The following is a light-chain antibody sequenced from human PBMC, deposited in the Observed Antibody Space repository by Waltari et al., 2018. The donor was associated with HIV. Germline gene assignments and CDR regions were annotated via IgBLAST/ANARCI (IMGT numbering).Light chain of an antibody. Sequence: VLTQPPSASGTPGQRVTISCSGSTSNIGSNYVFWYQHLPGTAPKLLIHRNDQRPSWVPVRCSVSTSGTSASLAISGLRAEDEAEYYCGAWDDSLRGVLFGGGTKVAVL. CDR1: TSNIGSNY. V-gene: IGLV1-47*01. J-gene: IGLJ2*01. CDR2: RND. CDR3: GAWDDSLRGVL.